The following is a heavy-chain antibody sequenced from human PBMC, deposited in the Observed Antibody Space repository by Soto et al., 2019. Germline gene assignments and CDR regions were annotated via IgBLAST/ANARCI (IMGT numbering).Heavy chain of an antibody. CDR3: ARHIAVSGTRGFDH. Sequence: QVQLQESGPGLMKPSGTLSLTCAVSGGSITSNWWSWVRQPPGKGLGGIAEIFHPGSANYNPSLMGRLTISMDKSRNHLSLNLNSVTAADTAVYYCARHIAVSGTRGFDHWGQGTLVTVSS. CDR1: GGSITSNW. V-gene: IGHV4-4*02. D-gene: IGHD2-21*01. CDR2: IFHPGSA. J-gene: IGHJ4*02.